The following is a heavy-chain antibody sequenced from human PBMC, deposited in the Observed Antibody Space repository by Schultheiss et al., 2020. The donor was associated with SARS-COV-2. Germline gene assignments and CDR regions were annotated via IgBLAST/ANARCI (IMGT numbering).Heavy chain of an antibody. Sequence: GGSLRLSCAASGFTFSSYSMNWVRQAPGKGLEWVSSISSSSSYIYYADSVKGRFTISRDNSKNTLYLQMNSLRAEDTAVYYCARDLPVVGAPGFDFWGQGTLVTVSS. D-gene: IGHD1-26*01. J-gene: IGHJ4*02. V-gene: IGHV3-21*01. CDR1: GFTFSSYS. CDR2: ISSSSSYI. CDR3: ARDLPVVGAPGFDF.